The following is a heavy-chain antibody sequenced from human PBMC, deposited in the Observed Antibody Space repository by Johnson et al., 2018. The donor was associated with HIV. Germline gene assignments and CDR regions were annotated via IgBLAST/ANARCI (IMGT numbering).Heavy chain of an antibody. D-gene: IGHD3-22*01. CDR3: ARDGDYYDSNGGDAFDI. CDR1: GFTFRSYA. CDR2: ISYDENNK. V-gene: IGHV3-30*04. Sequence: LVESGGGVVQPGKSLRLSCVASGFTFRSYAMHWVRQAPGKGLEWVTLISYDENNKLYADSVKGRFTISRDNSKNTLYLQMNSLRAEDTAVYFCARDGDYYDSNGGDAFDIWGQGTMVTVSS. J-gene: IGHJ3*02.